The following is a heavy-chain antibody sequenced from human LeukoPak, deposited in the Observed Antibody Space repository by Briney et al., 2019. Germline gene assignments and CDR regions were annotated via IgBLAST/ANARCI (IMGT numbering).Heavy chain of an antibody. V-gene: IGHV4-59*01. J-gene: IGHJ5*02. CDR3: ARGYDYGDSYNWFDP. CDR2: IYYSGST. CDR1: GGSISSYY. Sequence: SETLSLTCTVSGGSISSYYWSWIRQPPGKGLEWIGYIYYSGSTNYNPSLKSRVTISVDTSKNQFSLKLSSVTAADTAVYYCARGYDYGDSYNWFDPWGQGTLVTVSS. D-gene: IGHD4-17*01.